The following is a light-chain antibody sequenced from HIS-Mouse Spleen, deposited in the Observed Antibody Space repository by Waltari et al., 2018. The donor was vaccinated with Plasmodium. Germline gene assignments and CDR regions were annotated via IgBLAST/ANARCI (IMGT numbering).Light chain of an antibody. Sequence: QSVLTPPPSASGTPRQRVTISCSGSRSHIGTTTVPWYQHLPGTAPKLLSYSKNQRPSGVPDRFSGSKSGTSASLAISGLQSEDEADYYCAAWDDSLNGVVFGGGTKLTVL. V-gene: IGLV1-44*01. CDR2: SKN. J-gene: IGLJ2*01. CDR3: AAWDDSLNGVV. CDR1: RSHIGTTT.